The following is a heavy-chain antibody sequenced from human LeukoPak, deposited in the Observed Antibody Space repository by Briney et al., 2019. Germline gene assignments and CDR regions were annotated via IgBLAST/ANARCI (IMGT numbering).Heavy chain of an antibody. J-gene: IGHJ4*02. CDR3: ARIAVTTLWVEYYFDY. D-gene: IGHD4-17*01. V-gene: IGHV4-34*01. Sequence: KPSETLSLTCAVYGGSFSGYYWSWIRQPPGKGLEWIGEINHSGSTTYNPSLKSRVTISVDTSKNQFSLKLSSVTAADTAVYYCARIAVTTLWVEYYFDYWGQGTLVTVSS. CDR1: GGSFSGYY. CDR2: INHSGST.